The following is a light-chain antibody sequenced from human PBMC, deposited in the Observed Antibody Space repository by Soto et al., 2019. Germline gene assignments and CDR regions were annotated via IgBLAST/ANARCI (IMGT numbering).Light chain of an antibody. CDR1: QSVSNY. CDR3: QQRSNWPPLT. Sequence: EIVLTQSPATLSLSPGEKATLSCRASQSVSNYLAWYQQKPGQAPRLLLYDASTRATGIPARFSGSGSGTDFTLTISSLEPEDFAVYYCQQRSNWPPLTFGGGTKVEIK. V-gene: IGKV3-11*01. J-gene: IGKJ4*01. CDR2: DAS.